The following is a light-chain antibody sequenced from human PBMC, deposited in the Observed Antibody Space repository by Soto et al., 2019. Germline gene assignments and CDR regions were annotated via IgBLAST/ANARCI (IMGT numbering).Light chain of an antibody. CDR1: QRLLHTSGDNY. CDR2: LSS. J-gene: IGKJ1*01. Sequence: DIVVTQSPLSLSVTPGEPASISCSSTQRLLHTSGDNYLDWYLQRPGQSPQLLIYLSSKRASGVSDRFSGSGSGTHFTLRISGVEAEDVGFYYCMHAQRIPLTFGQGTKVDIK. V-gene: IGKV2-28*01. CDR3: MHAQRIPLT.